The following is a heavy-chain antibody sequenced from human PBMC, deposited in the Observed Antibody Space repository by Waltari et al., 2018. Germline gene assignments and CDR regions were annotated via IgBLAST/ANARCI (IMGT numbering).Heavy chain of an antibody. CDR3: ARKTGDTSSAWYFDL. V-gene: IGHV7-4-1*02. J-gene: IGHJ2*01. CDR2: INTDTGNP. CDR1: GYTFTNYP. D-gene: IGHD6-6*01. Sequence: QVQLVQSGSELKEPGASVKISCQASGYTFTNYPINWVRQAPGQGLEWMGWINTDTGNPTYAQGFTGRFVFSLDTSVSTAYLQISSLKAEDTAVYYCARKTGDTSSAWYFDLWGRGSLVTVSS.